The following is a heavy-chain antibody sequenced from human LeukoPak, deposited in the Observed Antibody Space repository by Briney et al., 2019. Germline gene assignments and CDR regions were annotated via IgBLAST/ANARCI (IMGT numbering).Heavy chain of an antibody. J-gene: IGHJ4*02. Sequence: PGGSLRLSCAASGFTFSSYGMSWVRQAPGKGLEWVSAISGSGGSTYYADSVKGRFTISRDNFKNTLYLQMKSLRAEDTAVYYCAKGYSSGWYMVEYWGQGTLVTVSS. D-gene: IGHD6-19*01. CDR1: GFTFSSYG. V-gene: IGHV3-23*01. CDR2: ISGSGGST. CDR3: AKGYSSGWYMVEY.